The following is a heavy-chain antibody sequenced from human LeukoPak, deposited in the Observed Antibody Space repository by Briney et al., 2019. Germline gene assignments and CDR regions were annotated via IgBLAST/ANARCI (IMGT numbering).Heavy chain of an antibody. CDR2: INPSGGST. CDR1: GYTFTSYY. Sequence: GASVKVSCKASGYTFTSYYMHWVRQAPGQGLEWMGIINPSGGSTSYAQKLQGRVTMTTDTSTSTACMELRSLRSDDTAVYYCARDLGGSYYLSLYDYYYYYMDVWGKGTTVTVSS. V-gene: IGHV1-46*01. D-gene: IGHD1-26*01. CDR3: ARDLGGSYYLSLYDYYYYYMDV. J-gene: IGHJ6*03.